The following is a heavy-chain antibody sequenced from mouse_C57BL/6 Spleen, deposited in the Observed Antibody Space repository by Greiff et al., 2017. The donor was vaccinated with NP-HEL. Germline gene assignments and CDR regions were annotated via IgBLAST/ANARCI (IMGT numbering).Heavy chain of an antibody. CDR1: GYAFSSSW. D-gene: IGHD1-1*01. CDR3: ARKYYDSSLWYFDV. V-gene: IGHV1-82*01. CDR2: IYPGDGDT. J-gene: IGHJ1*03. Sequence: QVQLQQSGPELVKPGASVKISCKASGYAFSSSWMNWVKQRPGKGLEWIGRIYPGDGDTNYNGKFKGKATLTADKSSSTAYMQLSSLTSEGSAVYFCARKYYDSSLWYFDVWGTGTTVTVSS.